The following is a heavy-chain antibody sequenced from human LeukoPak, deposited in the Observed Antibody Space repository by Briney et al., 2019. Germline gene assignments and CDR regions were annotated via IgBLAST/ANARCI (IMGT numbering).Heavy chain of an antibody. CDR1: GFTFSSYG. D-gene: IGHD1-1*01. J-gene: IGHJ4*02. CDR3: ARVGATGTADY. Sequence: GGSLRLSCAASGFTFSSYGMNWVRQAPGMGLEWVSSITSSSSYIYYADSVKGRFTISRDNAKNSLYLQMNSLRAEDTAVYYCARVGATGTADYWGQGTLVTVSS. CDR2: ITSSSSYI. V-gene: IGHV3-21*01.